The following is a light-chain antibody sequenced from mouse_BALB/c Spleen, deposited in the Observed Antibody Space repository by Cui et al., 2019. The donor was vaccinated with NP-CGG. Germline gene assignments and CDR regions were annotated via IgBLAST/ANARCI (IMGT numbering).Light chain of an antibody. CDR2: GTN. V-gene: IGLV1*01. Sequence: QAVVTQESALTTSPGKTVTLTCRSSTGAVTTSNYANWVQEKPDHLFTGLIGGTNNRVPGVPARFSGSLIGDKAALTITGAQIEDEATYFCALWYSNHWVFGGGTKLTIL. J-gene: IGLJ1*01. CDR1: TGAVTTSNY. CDR3: ALWYSNHWV.